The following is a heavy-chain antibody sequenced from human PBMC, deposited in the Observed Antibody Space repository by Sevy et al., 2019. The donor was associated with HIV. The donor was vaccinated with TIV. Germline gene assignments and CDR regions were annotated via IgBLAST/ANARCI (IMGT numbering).Heavy chain of an antibody. Sequence: GESLKISCKGSGYSFTSYWISWVRQMPGKGLEWMGRIDPSDSYTNYSPSFQGHVTISADKSISTAYLQWSGLKASDTAMYYCARLDTVTTEDYYYYMDVWGKGTTVTVSS. CDR3: ARLDTVTTEDYYYYMDV. CDR2: IDPSDSYT. J-gene: IGHJ6*03. V-gene: IGHV5-10-1*01. D-gene: IGHD4-17*01. CDR1: GYSFTSYW.